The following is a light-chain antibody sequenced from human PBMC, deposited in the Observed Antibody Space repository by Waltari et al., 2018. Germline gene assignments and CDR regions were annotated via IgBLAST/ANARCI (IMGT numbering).Light chain of an antibody. V-gene: IGLV1-40*01. CDR2: DNS. J-gene: IGLJ1*01. CDR3: QSYDSSGGAFYV. CDR1: RSTIGGVYE. Sequence: QPVLTHPPSVSGAPGQRVTLSCPGSRSTIGGVYELHRYQQLPGEAPKLLIFDNSDRPSGVPDRFSGSKSGTSASLVISGLQADDEGDYYCQSYDSSGGAFYVFGTGTKVTVL.